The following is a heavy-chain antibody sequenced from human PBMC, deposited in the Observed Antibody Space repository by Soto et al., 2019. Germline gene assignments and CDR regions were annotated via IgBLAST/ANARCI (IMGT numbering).Heavy chain of an antibody. CDR1: GASVSSYY. Sequence: QVQLQQSGPGLVRPSETLSLSCRVSGASVSSYYWSWVRQPPGKGLEWIGYSYYIGAYNYNPSLKSRVTSSGDTSKHQFSLKLTSVTAADTAVSYCARTPETSDLLDPWSQGTRVTGSS. V-gene: IGHV4-59*02. J-gene: IGHJ5*02. CDR3: ARTPETSDLLDP. D-gene: IGHD1-26*01. CDR2: SYYIGAY.